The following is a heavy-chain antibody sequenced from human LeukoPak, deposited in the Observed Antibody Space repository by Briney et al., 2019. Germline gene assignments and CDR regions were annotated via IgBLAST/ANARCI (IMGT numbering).Heavy chain of an antibody. D-gene: IGHD2-21*02. CDR2: IKQDGSEK. Sequence: GGSLRLSCAASGFPLSSYWMSWVRQAPGKGLEWVANIKQDGSEKYYVDSVKGRFTFSRDNAKNSLYLQMNSLRVEDTAVYYCARNRDWAFDYWGQGSLVTVSS. J-gene: IGHJ4*02. CDR1: GFPLSSYW. CDR3: ARNRDWAFDY. V-gene: IGHV3-7*02.